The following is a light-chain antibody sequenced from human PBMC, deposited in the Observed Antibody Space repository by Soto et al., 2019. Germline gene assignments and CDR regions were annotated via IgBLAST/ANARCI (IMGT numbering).Light chain of an antibody. CDR2: DAS. V-gene: IGKV3D-20*01. CDR1: QSVSSSY. J-gene: IGKJ2*01. CDR3: QQYGSSPFT. Sequence: EIVLTQSPATLSLSPWERATLSCGASQSVSSSYLAWYQHKPGLAPRRLIHDASSRATGIPDRFSGSESGTAFTLSISRLEPEDFSVYYCQQYGSSPFTFGQGTKLEI.